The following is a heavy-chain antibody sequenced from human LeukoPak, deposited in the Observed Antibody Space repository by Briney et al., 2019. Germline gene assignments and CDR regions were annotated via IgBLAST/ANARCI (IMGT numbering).Heavy chain of an antibody. V-gene: IGHV3-21*01. J-gene: IGHJ5*02. D-gene: IGHD2-2*01. CDR1: GFTFISFP. CDR2: ISSSSSYI. CDR3: ASSFCSTTTCFDP. Sequence: GGSLRLSFPTSGFTFISFPRVWVRQAPGKGLEWASSISSSSSYIYYADSVKGRFTISRDNGKKSVFLQMKSLRAEDTGMYFCASSFCSTTTCFDPWGQGTLVTVSS.